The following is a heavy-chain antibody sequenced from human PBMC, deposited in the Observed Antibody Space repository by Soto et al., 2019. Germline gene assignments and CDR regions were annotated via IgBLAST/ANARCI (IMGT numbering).Heavy chain of an antibody. V-gene: IGHV1-69*04. CDR2: TIPLLNVA. D-gene: IGHD5-12*01. CDR3: ARDSPIGSTFSGYDAIDS. Sequence: SVKVSCKASGGTFSTSTFTWVRQAPGQGLEWMGRTIPLLNVADYAQDFQGRLTITADKSTSTTYMELTSLTSKDTAVYYCARDSPIGSTFSGYDAIDSWGQGTXVTVSS. CDR1: GGTFSTST. J-gene: IGHJ4*02.